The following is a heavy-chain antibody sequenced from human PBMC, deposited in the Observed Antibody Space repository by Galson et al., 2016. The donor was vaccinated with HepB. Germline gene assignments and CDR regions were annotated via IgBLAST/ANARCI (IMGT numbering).Heavy chain of an antibody. V-gene: IGHV1-2*02. CDR3: ARVFTMVRGVTNTFYYYGMDV. D-gene: IGHD3-10*01. Sequence: SVKVSCKASGYTLTDYYIHWVRQAPGQGLEWMGWIDPNSSGTNYAQKFQGRVTMTRDTSISTAYMELSGLKSDDTAVYYCARVFTMVRGVTNTFYYYGMDVWGQGTTVTVSS. CDR1: GYTLTDYY. CDR2: IDPNSSGT. J-gene: IGHJ6*02.